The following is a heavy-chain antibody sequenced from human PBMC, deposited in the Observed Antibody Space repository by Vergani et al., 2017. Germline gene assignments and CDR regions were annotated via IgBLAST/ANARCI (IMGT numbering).Heavy chain of an antibody. Sequence: QVQLVQSGAEVKKPGASVKVSCKASGYSFSSYDISWVRQATGQGLEWMGRIVPIFDKINYEPKFQGRVTITADESTNIAYMELTSLTSDDSTIYYCANSQFTSSWPFDYWGQGTPVTVSS. J-gene: IGHJ4*02. CDR2: IVPIFDKI. CDR1: GYSFSSYD. D-gene: IGHD2-2*01. V-gene: IGHV1-69*18. CDR3: ANSQFTSSWPFDY.